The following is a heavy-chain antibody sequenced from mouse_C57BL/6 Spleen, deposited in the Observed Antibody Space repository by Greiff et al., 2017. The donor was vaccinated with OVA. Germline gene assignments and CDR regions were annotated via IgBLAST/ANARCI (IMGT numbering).Heavy chain of an antibody. CDR1: GFTFSSYA. Sequence: EVMLVESGEGLVKPGGSLKLSCAASGFTFSSYAMSWVRQTPEKRLEWVAYISSGGDYIYYADTVKGRFTISRDNARNTLYLQMSSLKSEDTAMYYCTRWDYYGSSSDYWGQGTTLTVSS. CDR2: ISSGGDYI. J-gene: IGHJ2*01. V-gene: IGHV5-9-1*02. D-gene: IGHD1-1*01. CDR3: TRWDYYGSSSDY.